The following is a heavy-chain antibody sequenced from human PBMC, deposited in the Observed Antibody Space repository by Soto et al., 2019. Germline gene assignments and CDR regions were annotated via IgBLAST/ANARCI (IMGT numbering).Heavy chain of an antibody. CDR2: ISGSGGST. V-gene: IGHV3-23*01. Sequence: PGGSLRLSCAASGFTFSSYAMSWVLQAPGKGLEWVSAISGSGGSTYYADSVKGRFTISKDNTNNTLYLQMNSLRGEDMAVYYCAKGGYSSSWYEFHDAFYIGGQGTIVTVSS. CDR3: AKGGYSSSWYEFHDAFYI. D-gene: IGHD6-13*01. J-gene: IGHJ3*02. CDR1: GFTFSSYA.